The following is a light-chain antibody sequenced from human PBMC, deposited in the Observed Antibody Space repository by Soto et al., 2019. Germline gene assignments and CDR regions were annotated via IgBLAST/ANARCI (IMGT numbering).Light chain of an antibody. CDR1: SSDVGGYNL. V-gene: IGLV2-23*01. Sequence: QSVLTQPASVSGSPGQSITISCTGTSSDVGGYNLVSWYQHHPGKAPKLLIYEGSTRPSGISNRFSGSKSGNTASLTISGLQAEDEALYSCASYAASDTYVFGTGTKVTVL. CDR3: ASYAASDTYV. CDR2: EGS. J-gene: IGLJ1*01.